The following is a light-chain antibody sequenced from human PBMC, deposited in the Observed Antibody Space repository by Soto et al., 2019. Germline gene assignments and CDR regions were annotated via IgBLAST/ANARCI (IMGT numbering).Light chain of an antibody. CDR3: QFYGSSMIT. V-gene: IGKV3-20*01. CDR2: DAS. J-gene: IGKJ5*01. Sequence: EIVLTQSPVTLSLSPWQRATLSCRASQSVSYYLAWYQQKPGQAPRLLIYDASSRDTGVPDRFCGSGSGTEFTLTISRVEPEDFAIYYCQFYGSSMITFGQGTRLEIK. CDR1: QSVSYY.